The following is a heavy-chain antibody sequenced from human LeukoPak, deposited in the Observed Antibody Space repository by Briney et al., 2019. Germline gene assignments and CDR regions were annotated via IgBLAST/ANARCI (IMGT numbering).Heavy chain of an antibody. CDR2: INPNSGGT. V-gene: IGHV1-2*04. D-gene: IGHD3-10*01. Sequence: ASVKVSCKASGYTFTGYYMHWVRQAPGQGLEWMGWINPNSGGTNYAQKFQGWVTMTRDTSISTAYMELSRLRSDDTAVYYCARVGSGSYWDYFDYWGQGTLVTVCS. J-gene: IGHJ4*02. CDR1: GYTFTGYY. CDR3: ARVGSGSYWDYFDY.